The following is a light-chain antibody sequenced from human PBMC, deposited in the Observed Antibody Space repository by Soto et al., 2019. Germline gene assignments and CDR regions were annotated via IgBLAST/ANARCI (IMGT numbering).Light chain of an antibody. V-gene: IGKV4-1*01. CDR2: WAS. J-gene: IGKJ1*01. CDR3: HQYFSLPRT. CDR1: QSILHSPTHNNY. Sequence: DVVMTQSPDSLAVSLGERATINCKSSQSILHSPTHNNYLAWYQKKPGQPPKLLIYWASSRESGVPDRFSGSGSGADFTITINSLQAEVAAVYYCHQYFSLPRTFGQGTKVEIK.